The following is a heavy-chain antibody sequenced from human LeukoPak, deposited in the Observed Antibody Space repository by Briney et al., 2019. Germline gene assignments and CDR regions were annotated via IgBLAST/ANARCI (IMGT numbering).Heavy chain of an antibody. V-gene: IGHV4-34*01. J-gene: IGHJ6*03. CDR1: GGSFGGYY. CDR3: ARSTMVQVYYYYYYMDV. D-gene: IGHD3-10*01. Sequence: SETLSLTCAVYGGSFGGYYWSWIRQPPGKGLEWIGEINHSGSTNYNPPLKSRVTISVDTSKNQFSLKLSSVTAADTAVYYCARSTMVQVYYYYYYMDVWGKGTTVTVSS. CDR2: INHSGST.